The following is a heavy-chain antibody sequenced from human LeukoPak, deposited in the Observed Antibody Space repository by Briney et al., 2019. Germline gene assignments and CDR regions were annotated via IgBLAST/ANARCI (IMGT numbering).Heavy chain of an antibody. CDR2: ISGSGGST. CDR3: AESWRYGDYQRARYFDY. Sequence: PGGSLRLSCAASGFTFSSYAMSWVRQAPGKGLEWVSAISGSGGSTYYADSVKGRFTISRDNSKNTLYLQMNSLRAEDTAVYYCAESWRYGDYQRARYFDYWGQGTLVTVSS. V-gene: IGHV3-23*01. D-gene: IGHD4-17*01. CDR1: GFTFSSYA. J-gene: IGHJ4*02.